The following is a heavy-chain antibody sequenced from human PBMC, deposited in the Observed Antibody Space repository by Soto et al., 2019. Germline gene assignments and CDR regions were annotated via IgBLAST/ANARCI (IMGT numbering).Heavy chain of an antibody. Sequence: PSETLSLTCTVSGDSISSLYWSWIRQPPGKGLEWIGYIYYSGSTNYNPSLKSRVTISVDTSKNQFSLKLSSVTAADTAVYYCARDPGSGSYYGWFDPWGQGTLVTVSS. CDR3: ARDPGSGSYYGWFDP. CDR2: IYYSGST. CDR1: GDSISSLY. V-gene: IGHV4-59*01. J-gene: IGHJ5*02. D-gene: IGHD3-10*01.